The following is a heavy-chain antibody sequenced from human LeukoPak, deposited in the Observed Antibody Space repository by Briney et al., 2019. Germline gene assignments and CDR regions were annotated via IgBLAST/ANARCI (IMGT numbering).Heavy chain of an antibody. CDR1: GFTVSSNY. V-gene: IGHV3-66*01. Sequence: GGSLRLSCAASGFTVSSNYMTWVRQAPGQGLEWVSVIYSSGSTYYADSVKGRFTISRDNSKNTLSLQMNSLRAEDTAVYYCALRGFSYDVDYWGQGSLVTVSS. CDR3: ALRGFSYDVDY. CDR2: IYSSGST. J-gene: IGHJ4*02. D-gene: IGHD5-18*01.